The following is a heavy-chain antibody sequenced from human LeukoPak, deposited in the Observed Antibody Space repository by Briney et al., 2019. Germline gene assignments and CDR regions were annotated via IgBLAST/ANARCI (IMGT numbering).Heavy chain of an antibody. Sequence: PSETLSLTCTVSGGSISSYYWSWIRQPAGKGLEWIGRIYTSGSTNYNPSLKSRVTMSVDTSKNQFSLKLSSVTAADTAVYYCARDLAYSGAFYFDYWGQGTLVTVSS. J-gene: IGHJ4*02. D-gene: IGHD1-26*01. CDR2: IYTSGST. V-gene: IGHV4-4*07. CDR1: GGSISSYY. CDR3: ARDLAYSGAFYFDY.